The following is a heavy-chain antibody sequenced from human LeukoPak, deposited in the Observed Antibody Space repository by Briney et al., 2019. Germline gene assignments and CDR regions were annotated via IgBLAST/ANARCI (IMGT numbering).Heavy chain of an antibody. CDR1: GYSFTGHY. J-gene: IGHJ2*01. Sequence: ASVKVSCKASGYSFTGHYMHWVRQAPGQGLEWMGWINPKSGGTNYAQKFQGRVTMTRDTSISTAFMELSRLTSDDTAVYYCARDSQHWYFDLWGRGTLVTVSS. V-gene: IGHV1-2*02. CDR2: INPKSGGT. CDR3: ARDSQHWYFDL.